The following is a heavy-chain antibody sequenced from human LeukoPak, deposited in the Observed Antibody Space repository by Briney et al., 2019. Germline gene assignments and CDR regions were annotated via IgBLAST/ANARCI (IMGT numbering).Heavy chain of an antibody. Sequence: GRSLRLSCAASGFTFDDYAMHWVRQAPGKGLEWVSGISWNSGSIGYADSVKGRFTISRDNAKNSLYLQMNSLRAEDTALYYCAKGIVATISGGVYYYYGMDVWGQGTTVTVSS. D-gene: IGHD5-12*01. CDR3: AKGIVATISGGVYYYYGMDV. V-gene: IGHV3-9*01. J-gene: IGHJ6*02. CDR1: GFTFDDYA. CDR2: ISWNSGSI.